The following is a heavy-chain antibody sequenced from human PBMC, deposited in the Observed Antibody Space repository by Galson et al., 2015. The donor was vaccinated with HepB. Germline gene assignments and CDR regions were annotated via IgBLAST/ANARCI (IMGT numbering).Heavy chain of an antibody. Sequence: SLRLSCAASGFTFSSYWMHWVRQAPGKGLVWVSRINSDGSSTSYADSVKGRFTISRDNAKNTLYLQMNSLRAEDTAVYYCARDRGYSGYDWRYYYYYGMDVWGQGTTVTVSS. CDR2: INSDGSST. D-gene: IGHD5-12*01. CDR1: GFTFSSYW. CDR3: ARDRGYSGYDWRYYYYYGMDV. V-gene: IGHV3-74*01. J-gene: IGHJ6*02.